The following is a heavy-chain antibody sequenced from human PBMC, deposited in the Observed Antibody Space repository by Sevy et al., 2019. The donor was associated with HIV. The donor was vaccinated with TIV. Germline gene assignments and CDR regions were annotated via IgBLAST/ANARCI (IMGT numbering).Heavy chain of an antibody. V-gene: IGHV1-18*01. CDR1: GYTFTSYG. CDR3: GREGYCSGGSCFGGCDY. D-gene: IGHD2-15*01. J-gene: IGHJ4*02. Sequence: ASVKVSCKASGYTFTSYGISGVRQAPGQGLEWVGWISAYNGNTNNAQKLQGRVTTTTDTSTSTAYMELMSLGSDDTAVYYCGREGYCSGGSCFGGCDYWGQGTLVTVSS. CDR2: ISAYNGNT.